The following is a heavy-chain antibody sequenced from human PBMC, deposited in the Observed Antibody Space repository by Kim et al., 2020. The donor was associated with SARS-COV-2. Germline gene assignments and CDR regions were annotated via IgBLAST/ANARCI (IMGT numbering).Heavy chain of an antibody. CDR2: ISSSTSYT. CDR3: ARVGRYYDSNGYFRYYFDY. Sequence: GGSLRLSCAASGFTFSDYYMSWIRQAPGKGLEWVSYISSSTSYTNYADSVKGRFTISRDNAKNSLYLQMNSLRAEDTAVYYCARVGRYYDSNGYFRYYFDYWCQGTLVTVSS. D-gene: IGHD3-22*01. CDR1: GFTFSDYY. J-gene: IGHJ4*02. V-gene: IGHV3-11*05.